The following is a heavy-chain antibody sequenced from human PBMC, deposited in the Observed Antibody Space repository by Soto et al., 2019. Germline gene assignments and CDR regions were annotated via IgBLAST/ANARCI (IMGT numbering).Heavy chain of an antibody. V-gene: IGHV1-2*04. CDR2: INPNSGGT. Sequence: ASVKVSCKASGYTFTGYYMHWVRQAPGQGLEWMGWINPNSGGTNYAQKFQGWVTMTRDRSISTAYMELSRLRSDDTAVYYCARDYVRGVIPSLSRDYYGMDVWGQGTTVTVSS. CDR3: ARDYVRGVIPSLSRDYYGMDV. D-gene: IGHD3-10*02. J-gene: IGHJ6*02. CDR1: GYTFTGYY.